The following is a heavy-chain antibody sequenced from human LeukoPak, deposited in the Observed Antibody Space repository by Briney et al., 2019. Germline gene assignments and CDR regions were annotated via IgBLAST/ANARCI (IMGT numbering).Heavy chain of an antibody. CDR2: INHSGST. J-gene: IGHJ4*02. D-gene: IGHD6-13*01. V-gene: IGHV4-34*01. Sequence: SETLSLTCAVYGGSFSGYYWSWIRQPPGKGLEWIGEINHSGSTNYNPSLKSRVTISVDTSKNQFSLKLSSVTAADTVVYYCASGQGQLVYGYWGQGTLVTVSS. CDR3: ASGQGQLVYGY. CDR1: GGSFSGYY.